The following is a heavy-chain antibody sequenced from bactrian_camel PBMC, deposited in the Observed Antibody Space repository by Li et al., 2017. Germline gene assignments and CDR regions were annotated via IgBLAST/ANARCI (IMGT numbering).Heavy chain of an antibody. Sequence: HVQLVESGGNLVQPGGSLTLSCAASGSGYISGTACMGWFRQAPGKEREAVAAIDSDGSTSYADSVKGRFTISKDNANHTLYLQMANLKPEDTAMYYCAADVSLGPPFRLVAISYNYWGQGTQVTVS. J-gene: IGHJ4*01. V-gene: IGHV3S53*01. CDR1: GSGYISGTAC. CDR2: IDSDGST. D-gene: IGHD3*01. CDR3: AADVSLGPPFRLVAISYNY.